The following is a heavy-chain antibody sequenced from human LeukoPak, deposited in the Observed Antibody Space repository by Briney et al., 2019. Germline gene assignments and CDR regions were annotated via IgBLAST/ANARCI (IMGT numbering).Heavy chain of an antibody. Sequence: PSETLSLTCTVSGGSLSSYYWSWIRQPPGKGLEWIGYIYNSGSTNYNPSLKSRVTISVDTSKNQFSLKLSSVTAADTAVYYCARHRGYSYGPSVYYFDYWGQGTLVTVSS. J-gene: IGHJ4*02. V-gene: IGHV4-59*08. CDR1: GGSLSSYY. D-gene: IGHD5-18*01. CDR3: ARHRGYSYGPSVYYFDY. CDR2: IYNSGST.